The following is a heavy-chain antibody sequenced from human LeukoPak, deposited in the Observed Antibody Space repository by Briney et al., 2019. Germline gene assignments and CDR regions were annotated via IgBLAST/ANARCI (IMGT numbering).Heavy chain of an antibody. CDR1: GVSINTCCYY. CDR3: ARGRSYGFDFDS. V-gene: IGHV4-61*01. Sequence: TSETLSLTCDVSGVSINTCCYYWTWIRQPPGKGLEWIGYKYYSGSTRYNSSLRSRLTISLYTSKNQFSLRLTSVTAADTAVYYCARGRSYGFDFDSWGPGTLVIASS. J-gene: IGHJ4*02. CDR2: KYYSGST. D-gene: IGHD5-18*01.